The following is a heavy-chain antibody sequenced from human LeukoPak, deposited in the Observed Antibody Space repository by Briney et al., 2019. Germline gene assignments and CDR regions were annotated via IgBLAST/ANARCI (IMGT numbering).Heavy chain of an antibody. CDR1: GFTFNGHW. CDR3: AKSIAVTGLGGGRTFDY. V-gene: IGHV3-74*01. CDR2: INGDGSTI. D-gene: IGHD6-19*01. J-gene: IGHJ4*02. Sequence: PGGSLRLSCEASGFTFNGHWMHWVRQAPGKGLVWVSLINGDGSTISYADSVKGRFTISRDNAKNTLYLQMNSLRAQDTAVYYCAKSIAVTGLGGGRTFDYWGQGTLVTVSS.